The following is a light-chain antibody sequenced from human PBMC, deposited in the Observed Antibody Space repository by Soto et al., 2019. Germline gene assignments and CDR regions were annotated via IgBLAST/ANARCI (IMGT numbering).Light chain of an antibody. V-gene: IGLV2-14*01. J-gene: IGLJ1*01. CDR3: NSYTSASFYV. CDR2: EVT. Sequence: QSVLTQPASVSGSPGQSITISCTGTSGDIGSYNRVSWYQQHPGKAPKLIIYEVTSRASGVSHRFSGSKSGNTASLTISGLQAEDEAEYYCNSYTSASFYVFGTGTKVTVL. CDR1: SGDIGSYNR.